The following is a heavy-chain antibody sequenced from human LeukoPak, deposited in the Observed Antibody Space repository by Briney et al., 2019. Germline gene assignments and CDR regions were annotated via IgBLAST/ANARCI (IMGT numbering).Heavy chain of an antibody. Sequence: GGSLRLSCAASGFTFSSYGMHWVRQAPGKGLEWVAVISYDGSNKYYADSAKGRFTISRDNSKNTLYLQMNSLRAEDTAVYYCAKGPLYEPLDYWGQGTLVTVSS. V-gene: IGHV3-30*18. J-gene: IGHJ4*02. D-gene: IGHD1-14*01. CDR3: AKGPLYEPLDY. CDR2: ISYDGSNK. CDR1: GFTFSSYG.